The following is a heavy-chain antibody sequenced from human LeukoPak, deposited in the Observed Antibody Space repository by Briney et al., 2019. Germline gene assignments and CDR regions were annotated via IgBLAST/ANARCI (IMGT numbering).Heavy chain of an antibody. CDR2: ISYDGSNK. Sequence: GGSLRLSCAASGFTFSSYAMHWVRQAPGKGLEWVAVISYDGSNKYYADSVKGRFTISRDNSKNTPYLQMNSLRAEDTAVYYCARDPIAAAGDYFANYFDYWGQGTLVTVSS. V-gene: IGHV3-30-3*01. CDR3: ARDPIAAAGDYFANYFDY. CDR1: GFTFSSYA. J-gene: IGHJ4*02. D-gene: IGHD6-13*01.